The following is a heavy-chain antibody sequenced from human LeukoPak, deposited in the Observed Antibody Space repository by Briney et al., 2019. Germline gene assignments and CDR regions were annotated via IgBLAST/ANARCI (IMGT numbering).Heavy chain of an antibody. V-gene: IGHV1-8*01. J-gene: IGHJ4*02. D-gene: IGHD4-17*01. Sequence: VASVKVSCKTSGYTFTTYDINWVRQAPGQGLEWMGWMDPNSGMTGNAQKFQGRLTMTRNTSISTAYMELSSLRSEDTAVFYCHVYGDSGAGGYFDYWGQGTLVTVSS. CDR2: MDPNSGMT. CDR1: GYTFTTYD. CDR3: HVYGDSGAGGYFDY.